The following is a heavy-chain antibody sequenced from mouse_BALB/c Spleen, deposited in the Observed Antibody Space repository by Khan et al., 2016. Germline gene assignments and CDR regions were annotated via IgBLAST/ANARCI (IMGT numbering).Heavy chain of an antibody. Sequence: EVQLQESGPGLVKPSQSLSLTCSVTGYSITSGYYWNWIRQFPGNKLEWMGYISYDGSNNYNPSLKNRISITRDTSKNQFFLKLNSVTTEDTANYYCETYTNYEGFAYWGQGTLVTVSA. J-gene: IGHJ3*01. V-gene: IGHV3-6*02. CDR1: GYSITSGYY. CDR3: ETYTNYEGFAY. CDR2: ISYDGSN. D-gene: IGHD2-5*01.